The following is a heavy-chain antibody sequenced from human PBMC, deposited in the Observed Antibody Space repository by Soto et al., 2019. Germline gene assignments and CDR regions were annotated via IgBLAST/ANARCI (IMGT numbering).Heavy chain of an antibody. V-gene: IGHV4-59*01. CDR3: ARSGLAAAGTAYFDY. CDR2: IYYSGST. D-gene: IGHD6-13*01. Sequence: SETLSLTCTVSGGSISSYYWSWIRQPPGKGLEWIGYIYYSGSTNYNPSLKSRVTISVDTSKNQFSLKLSSVTAPDTAVYYCARSGLAAAGTAYFDYWGQGTLVTVS. J-gene: IGHJ4*02. CDR1: GGSISSYY.